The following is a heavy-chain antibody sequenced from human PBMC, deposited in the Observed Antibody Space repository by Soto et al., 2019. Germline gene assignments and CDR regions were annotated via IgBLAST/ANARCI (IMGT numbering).Heavy chain of an antibody. CDR2: IKQDGSEK. CDR3: AGDRSGGAFVVSWFGP. V-gene: IGHV3-7*01. J-gene: IGHJ5*02. D-gene: IGHD2-15*01. Sequence: EVQLVESGGGLVQPGGSLRLSCAASGFTFSSYWMSWVRQAPGKGLEWVANIKQDGSEKYYVDSVKGRFTISRDNAKNSLYSQMDSLRGEGTAVYYCAGDRSGGAFVVSWFGPWGQGTLVSVSS. CDR1: GFTFSSYW.